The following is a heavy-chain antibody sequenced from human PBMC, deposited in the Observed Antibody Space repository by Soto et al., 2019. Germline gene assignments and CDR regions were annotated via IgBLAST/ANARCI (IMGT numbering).Heavy chain of an antibody. D-gene: IGHD1-26*01. V-gene: IGHV1-18*01. CDR2: ISPYNGYT. CDR1: GYIFTSYG. J-gene: IGHJ4*02. Sequence: QVQLVQSGAEVKKPGASVKVSCKASGYIFTSYGINWVRQAPGQGLEWMGWISPYNGYTKSAQKLQGRVTMTTDTSTSTAYRELRSLRSDDTAVYYCARDPGSEELPPDYWGQGTLVTVSS. CDR3: ARDPGSEELPPDY.